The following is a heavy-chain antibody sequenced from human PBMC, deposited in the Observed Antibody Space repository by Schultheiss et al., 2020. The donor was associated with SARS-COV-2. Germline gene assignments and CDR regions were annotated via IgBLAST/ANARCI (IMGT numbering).Heavy chain of an antibody. Sequence: GGSLRLSCAASGFTFSSYGMHWVRQAPGKGLEWVAVIWYDGSNKYYADSVKGRFTISRDNSKNTLYLQMNSLRAEDTAVYYCARAPGGGDVLTFGGVIVIPAWYFDYWGQGTLVTVSS. CDR2: IWYDGSNK. CDR3: ARAPGGGDVLTFGGVIVIPAWYFDY. J-gene: IGHJ4*02. V-gene: IGHV3-33*01. D-gene: IGHD3-16*02. CDR1: GFTFSSYG.